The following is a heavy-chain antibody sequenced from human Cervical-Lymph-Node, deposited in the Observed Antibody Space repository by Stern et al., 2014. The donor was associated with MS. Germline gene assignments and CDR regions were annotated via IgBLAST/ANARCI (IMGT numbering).Heavy chain of an antibody. CDR2: ISGSGGST. D-gene: IGHD3-22*01. CDR3: AKGEDYYDSSGYYLPIDY. CDR1: GFTFSSYD. Sequence: VQLVESGGGLVQPGGSLRLSCAASGFTFSSYDMSWVRQAPGKGLEWVSAISGSGGSTYYADSVKGRFTISRDNSKNTLYLQMNSLRAEDTAVYYCAKGEDYYDSSGYYLPIDYWGQGTLVTVSS. J-gene: IGHJ4*02. V-gene: IGHV3-23*04.